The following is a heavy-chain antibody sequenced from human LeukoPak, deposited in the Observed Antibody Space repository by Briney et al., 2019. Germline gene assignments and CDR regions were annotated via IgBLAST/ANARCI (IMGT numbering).Heavy chain of an antibody. CDR1: GFIFNNFG. J-gene: IGHJ5*02. CDR3: AKGSSGYFADL. D-gene: IGHD3-22*01. CDR2: ISNDGGGT. Sequence: GGSLRLTCTASGFIFNNFGLMWVRQAPGKGLEWVSAISNDGGGTTYADFVKGRFTISRDNSKNTLFLQMNSLRAEDTALYYCAKGSSGYFADLWGQGTLVTVSS. V-gene: IGHV3-23*01.